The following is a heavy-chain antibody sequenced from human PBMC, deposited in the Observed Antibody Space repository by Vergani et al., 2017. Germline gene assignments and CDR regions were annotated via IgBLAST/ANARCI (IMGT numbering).Heavy chain of an antibody. J-gene: IGHJ2*01. V-gene: IGHV4-59*01. Sequence: QVQLQESGPGLVKPSETLSLTCTVSGGSISSYYWSWIRQPPGKGLEWIGYIYYSGSTNYNPSLKSRFTISVDTSKNQFSLKLSSVTAADTAVYYCAKVAVGTGWYFDLWGRGTLVTVSS. CDR1: GGSISSYY. CDR2: IYYSGST. CDR3: AKVAVGTGWYFDL. D-gene: IGHD2-15*01.